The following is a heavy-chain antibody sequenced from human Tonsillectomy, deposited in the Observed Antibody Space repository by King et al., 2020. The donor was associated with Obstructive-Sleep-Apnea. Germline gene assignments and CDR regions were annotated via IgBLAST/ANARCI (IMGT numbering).Heavy chain of an antibody. CDR3: TRSYYDSLTGNNCFDL. Sequence: VQLVESGGDLVQPGGSLRLSCAASGFTFSSYWMHWVRQVPGKGLVWVSRINSDGSTTDYADSVKCRFTISRDNAKATLYLQMNILRAEDTAVYYCTRSYYDSLTGNNCFDLWGQGTLVTVSS. V-gene: IGHV3-74*01. CDR1: GFTFSSYW. CDR2: INSDGSTT. J-gene: IGHJ5*02. D-gene: IGHD3-9*01.